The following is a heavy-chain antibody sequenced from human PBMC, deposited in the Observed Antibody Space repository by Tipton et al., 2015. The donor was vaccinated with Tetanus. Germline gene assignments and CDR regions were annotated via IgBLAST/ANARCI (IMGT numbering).Heavy chain of an antibody. D-gene: IGHD6-25*01. CDR3: ASGSTLDY. Sequence: SLRLSCSVSGFIFSNYAMNWVRQAPGKGLEWLSSVSSTTSYIYYADSVKGRFTISRDNAKNSLYLQMNSLRADDTAVYYCASGSTLDYWGLGPLVTVSS. CDR1: GFIFSNYA. J-gene: IGHJ4*02. CDR2: VSSTTSYI. V-gene: IGHV3-21*01.